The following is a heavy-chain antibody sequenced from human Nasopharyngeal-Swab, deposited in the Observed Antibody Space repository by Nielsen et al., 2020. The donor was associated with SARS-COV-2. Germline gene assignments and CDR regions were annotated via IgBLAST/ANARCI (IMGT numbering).Heavy chain of an antibody. CDR1: GYTFTGYY. CDR2: INPNSGGT. D-gene: IGHD2-8*01. V-gene: IGHV1-2*06. J-gene: IGHJ6*03. Sequence: ASVKVSCKASGYTFTGYYMHWVRQAPGQGLEWMGRINPNSGGTNYAQKFQGRVTMTRDTSISTAYMELSRLRSDDPAVYYCARGGYCTNGVCYPDYYYYYMDVWGKGTTVTVSS. CDR3: ARGGYCTNGVCYPDYYYYYMDV.